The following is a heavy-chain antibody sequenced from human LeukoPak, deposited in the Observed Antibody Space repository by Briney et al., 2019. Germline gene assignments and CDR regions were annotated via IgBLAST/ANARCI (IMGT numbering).Heavy chain of an antibody. D-gene: IGHD2-2*01. Sequence: ASVKVSCKASGYTFTDYYIHWLRQAPGQGLEWMGWINPNSGVTNYAQKFQGPVTMSRDTSITTAYMEFSRLTSDDTAVYYCARTKPPCTSCLLLDYWGQGTLVTVSS. CDR1: GYTFTDYY. CDR3: ARTKPPCTSCLLLDY. V-gene: IGHV1-2*02. J-gene: IGHJ4*02. CDR2: INPNSGVT.